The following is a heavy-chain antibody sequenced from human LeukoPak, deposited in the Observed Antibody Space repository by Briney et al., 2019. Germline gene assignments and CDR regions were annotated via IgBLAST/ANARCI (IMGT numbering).Heavy chain of an antibody. CDR3: ARSLSPYYDVTSAYWVWGY. D-gene: IGHD3-3*01. Sequence: SETLSPTCGVFGESFSGYFGSWLRQPPGKGRGWIGEIKQSGDTNSNPSFESRVTMSVDASKKQFSLKLKSVTAADGAVYYCARSLSPYYDVTSAYWVWGYWGQGTLVIISS. CDR2: IKQSGDT. V-gene: IGHV4-34*01. CDR1: GESFSGYF. J-gene: IGHJ4*02.